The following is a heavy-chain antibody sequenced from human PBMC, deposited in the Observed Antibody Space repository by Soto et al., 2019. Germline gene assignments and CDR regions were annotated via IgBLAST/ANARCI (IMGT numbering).Heavy chain of an antibody. CDR3: ATTRGLAVGGSFDC. V-gene: IGHV4-39*01. CDR1: GGSITRRSSY. J-gene: IGHJ5*01. Sequence: SETLSLTCIVSGGSITRRSSYWAWIRQPPGKGLEWVGTFYDGNTYRNPSLRSRITIAVDTSKNQFSLKLNSVAAADTAFYYCATTRGLAVGGSFDCWGQGMLVTVSS. D-gene: IGHD3-10*01. CDR2: FYDGNT.